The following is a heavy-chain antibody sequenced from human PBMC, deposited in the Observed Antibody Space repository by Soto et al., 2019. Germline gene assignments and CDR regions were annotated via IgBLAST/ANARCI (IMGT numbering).Heavy chain of an antibody. CDR1: GGSISSSSYY. CDR2: IYYSWRT. J-gene: IGHJ4*02. Sequence: QLHLQESGPGLVKPSETLSLTCTVSGGSISSSSYYWGWIRQPPGQVLEWIGSIYYSWRTYYNPSLKSRVTISVDTSKNQFSLKLSSVTAADTAVYYCASCPGSSGWSTYWCEGTLVPVSS. D-gene: IGHD6-19*01. CDR3: ASCPGSSGWSTY. V-gene: IGHV4-39*01.